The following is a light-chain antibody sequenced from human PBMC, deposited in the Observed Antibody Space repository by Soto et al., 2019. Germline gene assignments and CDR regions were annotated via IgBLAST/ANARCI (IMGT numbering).Light chain of an antibody. J-gene: IGKJ3*01. Sequence: EIVLTQSPATLSLSPGERATLSCRASQSVGSFLAWYQQKSGQTPRLLISDASNRAPGIPARFSGSGSGTDFTLTISSLESEDFAVYYCQHRSNWLGTFGPGTKVDI. V-gene: IGKV3-11*01. CDR2: DAS. CDR1: QSVGSF. CDR3: QHRSNWLGT.